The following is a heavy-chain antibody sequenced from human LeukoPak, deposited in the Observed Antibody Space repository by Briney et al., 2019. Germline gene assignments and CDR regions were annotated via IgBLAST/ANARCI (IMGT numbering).Heavy chain of an antibody. CDR1: GGSFSGYY. D-gene: IGHD3-3*01. CDR2: INHSGST. CDR3: AKVITIFGVAPDAFDI. J-gene: IGHJ3*02. Sequence: SSETLSLTCAVYGGSFSGYYWSWIRQPPGKGLEWIGEINHSGSTNYNPSLKSRVTISVDTSKNQFSLKLSSVTAEDTAVYYCAKVITIFGVAPDAFDIWGQGTMVTVSS. V-gene: IGHV4-34*01.